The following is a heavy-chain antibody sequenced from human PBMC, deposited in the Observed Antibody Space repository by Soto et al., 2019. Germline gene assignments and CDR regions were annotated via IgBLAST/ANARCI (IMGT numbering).Heavy chain of an antibody. CDR3: ARQDIVEGSDFDY. D-gene: IGHD2-15*01. CDR2: IYYSGST. Sequence: SETLSLTCTVSGGSISSSSYYWGWIRQPPGKGLEWIGSIYYSGSTYYNPSLKSRVTISVDTSKNQFSLKLSSVTAADTAVYYCARQDIVEGSDFDYWGQGTLVTVSS. J-gene: IGHJ4*02. CDR1: GGSISSSSYY. V-gene: IGHV4-39*01.